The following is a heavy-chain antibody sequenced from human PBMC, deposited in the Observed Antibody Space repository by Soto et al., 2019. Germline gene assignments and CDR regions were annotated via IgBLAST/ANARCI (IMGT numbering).Heavy chain of an antibody. Sequence: QVQLVESGGGVVQPGRSLRLSCAASGFTLSSYGMHWVRQAPGKGLEWVALIWYDGSNKYYADSVEGRFTISRDNXKNTLYLQMNSLRAEDTAVYYCARGLDSVVTRLDYWGQGTLVTVSS. J-gene: IGHJ4*02. D-gene: IGHD4-4*01. CDR3: ARGLDSVVTRLDY. CDR1: GFTLSSYG. CDR2: IWYDGSNK. V-gene: IGHV3-33*01.